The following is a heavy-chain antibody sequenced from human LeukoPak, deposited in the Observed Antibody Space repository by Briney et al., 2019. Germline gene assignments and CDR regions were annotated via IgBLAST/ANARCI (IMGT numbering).Heavy chain of an antibody. Sequence: ASVKVSCKTSGYNFTGYHIHWVRQAPGQGLEWMGWIHPGTGDTRYARKFQGRVTMTRDTSINTAYLELSGLKSNDTAVYYCARKGAEYSRSPLLNAWFDPWGQGTLVTVSS. CDR2: IHPGTGDT. D-gene: IGHD6-6*01. V-gene: IGHV1-2*02. CDR3: ARKGAEYSRSPLLNAWFDP. CDR1: GYNFTGYH. J-gene: IGHJ5*02.